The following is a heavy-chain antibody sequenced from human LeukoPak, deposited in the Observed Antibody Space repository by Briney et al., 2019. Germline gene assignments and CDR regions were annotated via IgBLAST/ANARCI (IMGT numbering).Heavy chain of an antibody. Sequence: GGSLRLSCAASGFTFSSYGMHRVRQAPGKGLEWVAVIWYDGSNKYYADSVKGRFTISRDNSKNTLYLQMNSLRAEDTAVYYCARDIAAAGSRYYYYGVDVWGQGTTVTVSS. V-gene: IGHV3-33*01. CDR1: GFTFSSYG. J-gene: IGHJ6*02. CDR2: IWYDGSNK. D-gene: IGHD6-13*01. CDR3: ARDIAAAGSRYYYYGVDV.